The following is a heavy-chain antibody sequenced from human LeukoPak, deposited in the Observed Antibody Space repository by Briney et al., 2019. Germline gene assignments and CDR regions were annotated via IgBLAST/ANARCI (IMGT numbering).Heavy chain of an antibody. J-gene: IGHJ4*02. Sequence: PGGSLRLSCAASGFTFSSYAMSWVRQAPGKGLEWVSAISGSGGSTYYADSVKGRFTISRDNSKSTLYLQMNSLRAEDTAVYYCAKAHHGDYFFYFDYWGQGTLVTVSS. CDR2: ISGSGGST. V-gene: IGHV3-23*01. CDR3: AKAHHGDYFFYFDY. CDR1: GFTFSSYA. D-gene: IGHD4-17*01.